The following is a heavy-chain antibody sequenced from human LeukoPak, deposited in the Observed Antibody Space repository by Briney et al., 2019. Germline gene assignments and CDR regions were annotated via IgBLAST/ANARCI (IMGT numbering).Heavy chain of an antibody. CDR1: GFSLSTSGMC. Sequence: SGPTLVNPTQTLTLTCIFSGFSLSTSGMCVSWIRQPPGKALEWLALIDWDDDKYYSTSLKTRLTISKDASKNQVVLTMTNMDPVDTATYYCAWSNVDTAMVDFDYWGQGTLVTVSS. CDR3: AWSNVDTAMVDFDY. V-gene: IGHV2-70*01. CDR2: IDWDDDK. D-gene: IGHD5-18*01. J-gene: IGHJ4*02.